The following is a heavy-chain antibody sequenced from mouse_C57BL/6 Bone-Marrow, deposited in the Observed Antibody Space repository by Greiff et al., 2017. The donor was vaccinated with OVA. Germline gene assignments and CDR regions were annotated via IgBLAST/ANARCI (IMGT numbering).Heavy chain of an antibody. CDR3: ARESTVVAGDWYFDV. V-gene: IGHV1-81*01. CDR2: IYPRSGNT. J-gene: IGHJ1*03. D-gene: IGHD1-1*01. CDR1: GYTFTSYG. Sequence: VQLVESGAELARPGASVKLSCKASGYTFTSYGISWVKQRTGQGLEWIGEIYPRSGNTYYNEKFKGKATLTADKSSSTAYMELRSLTSEDSAVYFCARESTVVAGDWYFDVWGTGTTVTVSS.